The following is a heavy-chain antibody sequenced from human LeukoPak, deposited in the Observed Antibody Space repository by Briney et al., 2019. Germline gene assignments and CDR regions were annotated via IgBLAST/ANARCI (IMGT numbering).Heavy chain of an antibody. Sequence: GESLKISCKGSGYSFTTYWIVWVRQMPGKGLEWMGIIYPVDSDTRYSPSFQGQVTISADKSISTAYLQWSSLKASDTAMYYCARQAGSGWYYFDFWGQGTLVTVSS. CDR2: IYPVDSDT. CDR1: GYSFTTYW. D-gene: IGHD6-19*01. J-gene: IGHJ4*02. CDR3: ARQAGSGWYYFDF. V-gene: IGHV5-51*01.